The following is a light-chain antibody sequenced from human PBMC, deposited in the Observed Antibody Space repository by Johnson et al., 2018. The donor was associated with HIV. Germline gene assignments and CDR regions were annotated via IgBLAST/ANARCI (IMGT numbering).Light chain of an antibody. CDR3: AAWDSSLSAHYV. V-gene: IGLV1-51*02. J-gene: IGLJ1*01. CDR2: ENN. Sequence: QSVLTQPPSVSAAPGQKVTISCSGSSSNIGNNYVSWYQQLPGTAPKLLIYENNKRPSGIPDRFSGSKSGTSATLAITGLHIGDEADYYCAAWDSSLSAHYVFRAGTKITFL. CDR1: SSNIGNNY.